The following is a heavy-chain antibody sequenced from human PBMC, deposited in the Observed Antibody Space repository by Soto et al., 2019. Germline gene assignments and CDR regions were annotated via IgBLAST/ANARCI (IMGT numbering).Heavy chain of an antibody. D-gene: IGHD2-2*01. CDR1: GGSINSDY. V-gene: IGHV4-4*07. CDR2: ISTSGRT. CDR3: ARLHLPALQGAFDI. J-gene: IGHJ3*02. Sequence: QVQLQESGPGLVKPSETLSLTCSVSGGSINSDYWTWIRQSAGKGLEWIGRISTSGRTTYNPSLKSRGTMSIDTSRNQFSLTLISVTAADTALYYFARLHLPALQGAFDIWGQGTMVTVSS.